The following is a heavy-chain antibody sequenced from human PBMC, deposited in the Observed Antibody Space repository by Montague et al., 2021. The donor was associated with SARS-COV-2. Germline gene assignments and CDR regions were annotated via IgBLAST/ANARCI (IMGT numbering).Heavy chain of an antibody. V-gene: IGHV4-59*01. CDR3: ACARGGTSVGVLGAYYGMDV. J-gene: IGHJ6*02. CDR2: MYYSGST. D-gene: IGHD3-3*01. CDR1: GGSISNYY. Sequence: SETLSLTCTVSGGSISNYYWSWIRQSPGKGLEWIAYMYYSGSTKYNPSLKSRATISVDTSKNQFSLTLSSMTAADTAVYYCACARGGTSVGVLGAYYGMDVWGQGTTVTVSS.